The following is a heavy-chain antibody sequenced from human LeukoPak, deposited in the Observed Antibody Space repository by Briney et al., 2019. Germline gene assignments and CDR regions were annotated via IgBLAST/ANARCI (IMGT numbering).Heavy chain of an antibody. D-gene: IGHD5-12*01. Sequence: GGSLRLSCVGSGFTFSRYWLNWVRQAPGKGLEWVANMNQDGSEIYYLDSVKGRFTISRDNAKNSVYLQMNGLKAEDTAVYHCARARGGYDFDYWGQGTLVTVFS. V-gene: IGHV3-7*01. CDR2: MNQDGSEI. J-gene: IGHJ4*02. CDR1: GFTFSRYW. CDR3: ARARGGYDFDY.